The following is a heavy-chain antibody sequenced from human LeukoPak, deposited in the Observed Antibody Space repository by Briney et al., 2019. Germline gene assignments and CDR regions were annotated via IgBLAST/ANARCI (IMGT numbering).Heavy chain of an antibody. D-gene: IGHD5-18*01. CDR2: ISGSGGST. V-gene: IGHV3-23*01. CDR1: GFTFSSYA. J-gene: IGHJ4*02. Sequence: GGSLSLSCAASGFTFSSYAMSWVRQAPGKGLEWVSAISGSGGSTYYADSVKGRFTISRDNSKNTLYLQMNSLRAEDTAVYYCAKPSGYSYGYSDWGQGTLVTVSS. CDR3: AKPSGYSYGYSD.